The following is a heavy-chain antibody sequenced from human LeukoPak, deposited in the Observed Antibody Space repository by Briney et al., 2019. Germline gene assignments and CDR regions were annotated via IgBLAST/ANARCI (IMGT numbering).Heavy chain of an antibody. V-gene: IGHV4-4*07. D-gene: IGHD3-16*02. CDR3: ARSRGYDYVWGSYREYFDY. J-gene: IGHJ4*02. CDR1: GGSISSYY. CDR2: IYTSGST. Sequence: PSETLSLTCTVSGGSISSYYWSWIRQPAGKGLEWIGRIYTSGSTNYNPSLKSRVTMSVDTSKNQFSLMLSSVTAADTAVYYCARSRGYDYVWGSYREYFDYWGQGTLVTVSS.